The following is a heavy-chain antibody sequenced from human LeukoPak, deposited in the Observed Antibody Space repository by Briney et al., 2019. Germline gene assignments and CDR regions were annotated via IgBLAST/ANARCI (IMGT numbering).Heavy chain of an antibody. CDR3: AKLPYCSSTSCYTDPGFDP. J-gene: IGHJ5*02. CDR2: IRYDGSNK. Sequence: PGGSLRLSCAASGFTFSSYGMHWVRQAPGKGLEWVAFIRYDGSNKYYADSVEGRFTISRDNSKNTLYLQMNSLRAEDTAVYYCAKLPYCSSTSCYTDPGFDPWGQGTLVTVSS. D-gene: IGHD2-2*02. V-gene: IGHV3-30*02. CDR1: GFTFSSYG.